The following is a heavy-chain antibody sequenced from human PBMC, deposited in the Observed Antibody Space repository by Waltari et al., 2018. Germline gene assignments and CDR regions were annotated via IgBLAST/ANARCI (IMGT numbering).Heavy chain of an antibody. Sequence: EVQLVESGGGLVKPGGSLRLSCAASGFTFSSYSMNWVRQAPGKGLEGVSSISSSSSYIYYADSVKGRFTISRDNAKNSLYLQMNSLRAEDTAVYYCARERGWELPYFDYCGQGTLVTVSS. CDR2: ISSSSSYI. D-gene: IGHD1-26*01. CDR1: GFTFSSYS. CDR3: ARERGWELPYFDY. V-gene: IGHV3-21*01. J-gene: IGHJ4*02.